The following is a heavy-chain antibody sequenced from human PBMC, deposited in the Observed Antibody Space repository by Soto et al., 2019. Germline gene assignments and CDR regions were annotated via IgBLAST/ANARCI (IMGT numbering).Heavy chain of an antibody. CDR1: GFSLTTGVG. CDR3: DNLTADC. CDR2: VYWDDDK. J-gene: IGHJ4*02. V-gene: IGHV2-5*02. Sequence: ITLEESGPTLVKPTEPLTLTCTFAGFSLTTGVGVGWVRQTQGKALEWLALVYWDDDKHYNPSLKTRLTITKDDSKGQVVLTMTKMAPADSATYYCDNLTADCWGPGTLVTVS.